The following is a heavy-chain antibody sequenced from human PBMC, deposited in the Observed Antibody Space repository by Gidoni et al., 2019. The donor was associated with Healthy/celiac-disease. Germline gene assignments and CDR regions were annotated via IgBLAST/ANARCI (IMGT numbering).Heavy chain of an antibody. CDR2: SNHSGST. CDR1: VGSFSGYY. Sequence: QVQLQQWGAGLLNPPETLSPTCAVYVGSFSGYYWSWIRQPPGKGLEWIGESNHSGSTNYNPSLKSRVTISVDTSKNQFSLKLSSVTAADTAVYYCARGGGYDSSGYPFDYWGQGTLVTVSS. CDR3: ARGGGYDSSGYPFDY. V-gene: IGHV4-34*01. J-gene: IGHJ4*02. D-gene: IGHD3-22*01.